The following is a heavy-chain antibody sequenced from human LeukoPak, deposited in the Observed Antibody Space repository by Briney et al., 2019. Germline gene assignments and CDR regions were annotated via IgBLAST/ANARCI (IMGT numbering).Heavy chain of an antibody. CDR1: GFTFSNYG. J-gene: IGHJ4*02. V-gene: IGHV3-48*02. D-gene: IGHD6-19*01. Sequence: GGSVGLSCAASGFTFSNYGMNWVRQAPGKGLEWVSHITSSSGTMYYADSVEGRFTISRDNAKNSLYLQMNSLRDEDTAVYYCVTAAVAGTVYWGQGTLVTVSS. CDR3: VTAAVAGTVY. CDR2: ITSSSGTM.